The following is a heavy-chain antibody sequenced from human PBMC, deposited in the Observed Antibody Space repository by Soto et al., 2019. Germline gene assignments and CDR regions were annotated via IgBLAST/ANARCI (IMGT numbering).Heavy chain of an antibody. D-gene: IGHD3-10*01. CDR2: IIPFLGVT. Sequence: QVHLVQSGAEVKKPGSSVKVSCTASGGTFSPYTINWVRQAPGQGLEWMGRIIPFLGVTNHAQKFQDRVTITADKSTSTAYLEFRSLRSAHTAVYYCTRAWDSSVSAWDFGGPWGQGTLVTVPS. CDR3: TRAWDSSVSAWDFGGP. V-gene: IGHV1-69*02. J-gene: IGHJ5*02. CDR1: GGTFSPYT.